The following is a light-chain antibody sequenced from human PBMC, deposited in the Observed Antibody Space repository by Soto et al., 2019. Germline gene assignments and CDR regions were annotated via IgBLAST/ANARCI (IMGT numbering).Light chain of an antibody. J-gene: IGKJ5*01. CDR2: GAS. V-gene: IGKV3D-15*02. CDR3: QQYRMSPNT. Sequence: EIGMKQSPATLSVSPGERATLSCRASQSVSSNLAWYQQKPGQAPRLLIYGASTRATGIPDRFSGSGSGTDFSLTIRGLKPEDFAVYYCQQYRMSPNTFGQGTRLEI. CDR1: QSVSSN.